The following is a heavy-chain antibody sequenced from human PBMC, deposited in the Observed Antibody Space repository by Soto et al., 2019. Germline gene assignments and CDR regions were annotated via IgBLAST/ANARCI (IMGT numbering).Heavy chain of an antibody. D-gene: IGHD3-3*02. J-gene: IGHJ5*01. V-gene: IGHV3-66*01. CDR2: IFGDGRT. CDR3: AGDPFQGFGS. CDR1: GFTVGNNY. Sequence: EVQLVESGGGLVQPGGSLRLSCAASGFTVGNNYMSWVRQAPTKGLEWLSVIFGDGRTYYADSVKGRFTVSRDSSENTLFLQINNLRAEDTAVYYCAGDPFQGFGSWGHGTLFTVSS.